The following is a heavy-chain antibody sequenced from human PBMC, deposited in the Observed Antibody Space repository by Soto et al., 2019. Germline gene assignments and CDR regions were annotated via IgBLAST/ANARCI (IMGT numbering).Heavy chain of an antibody. D-gene: IGHD1-26*01. CDR1: GYTFTSYY. J-gene: IGHJ4*02. CDR3: ASRPVELPFDD. V-gene: IGHV1-46*03. Sequence: QVQLVQSGAEVKKPGASVKVSCKASGYTFTSYYMHWLRQTPGQGLEWMGIINPSGGSTSYAQKFQGRVTMTRYTPTSTVYMELSSLGSEDTAVYYCASRPVELPFDDWGQVTLVTVSS. CDR2: INPSGGST.